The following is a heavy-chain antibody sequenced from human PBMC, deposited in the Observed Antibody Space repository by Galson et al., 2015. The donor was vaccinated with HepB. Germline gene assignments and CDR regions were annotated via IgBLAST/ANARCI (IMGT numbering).Heavy chain of an antibody. CDR2: IDPSDSYT. Sequence: QSGAEVKKPGESLRISCTGSGYSFTSYWISWVRQMPGKGLEWMGRIDPSDSYTNYSPSFQGHVTISADKSISTAYLQWSSLKASDTAMYYCAGSYGSGSYLDYWGQGTLVTVSS. CDR3: AGSYGSGSYLDY. CDR1: GYSFTSYW. D-gene: IGHD3-10*01. V-gene: IGHV5-10-1*01. J-gene: IGHJ4*02.